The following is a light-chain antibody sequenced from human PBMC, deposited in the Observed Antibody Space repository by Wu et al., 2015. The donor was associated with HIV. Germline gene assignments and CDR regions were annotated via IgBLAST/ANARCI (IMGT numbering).Light chain of an antibody. V-gene: IGKV3-11*01. Sequence: EIVLTQSPATLSLSPGERATLSCGASQSVSSYLAWYQQKPGQAPRLLIYDASNRATGIPARFSGSGSGTDFTLTISSLEPEDFAVYYCQQRSNWPPWTFGQGTKVE. CDR1: QSVSSY. CDR3: QQRSNWPPWT. J-gene: IGKJ1*01. CDR2: DAS.